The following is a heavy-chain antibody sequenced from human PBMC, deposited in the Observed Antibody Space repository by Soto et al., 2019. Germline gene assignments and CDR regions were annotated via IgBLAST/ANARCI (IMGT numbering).Heavy chain of an antibody. D-gene: IGHD1-26*01. CDR3: ARVLPVGATSYYFDY. Sequence: GGSLRLSCAASGFTFSSYAMHWVRQAPGKGLEWVAVISYDGSNKYYADSVKGRFTISRDNSKNTLYLQMNSLRAEDTAVYYCARVLPVGATSYYFDYWGQGTLVTVSS. V-gene: IGHV3-30-3*01. CDR1: GFTFSSYA. CDR2: ISYDGSNK. J-gene: IGHJ4*02.